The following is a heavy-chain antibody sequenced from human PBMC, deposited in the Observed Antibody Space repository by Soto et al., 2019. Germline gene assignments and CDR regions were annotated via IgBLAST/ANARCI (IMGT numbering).Heavy chain of an antibody. Sequence: SETLSLTCAVSGVSISSGNWWTWVRQSPQRGLEYIGEIFRDGTANYYPSFERRVAISVDTSKNQFSLKLTSVTAADTAIYFCARLVYDTRLNYMYFDFWGQVXLVTVYS. CDR2: IFRDGTA. CDR3: ARLVYDTRLNYMYFDF. J-gene: IGHJ4*02. D-gene: IGHD3-10*01. V-gene: IGHV4-4*02. CDR1: GVSISSGNW.